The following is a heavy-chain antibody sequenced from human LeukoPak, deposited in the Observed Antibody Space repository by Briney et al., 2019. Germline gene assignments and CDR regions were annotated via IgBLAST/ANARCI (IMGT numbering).Heavy chain of an antibody. D-gene: IGHD2-15*01. J-gene: IGHJ5*02. CDR3: ARARAAVGWFDP. V-gene: IGHV1-46*01. Sequence: GAPVKVSCKASGYTFTSYYMHWVRQAPGQGLEWMGIINPSGGSTSYAQKFQGRVTMTRDTSTSTVYMELSSLRSEDTAVYYCARARAAVGWFDPWGQGTLVTVSS. CDR1: GYTFTSYY. CDR2: INPSGGST.